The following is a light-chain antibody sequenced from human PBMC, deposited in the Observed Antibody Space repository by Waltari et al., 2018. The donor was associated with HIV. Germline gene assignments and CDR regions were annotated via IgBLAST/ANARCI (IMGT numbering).Light chain of an antibody. CDR3: QQANSYPIT. CDR2: AAS. Sequence: DIQITQSPSSVSASVEDRGTITCRACPGIGTWLDWYQQKPGKAPKLIIYAASSLQTGVPFRFIGSGSGTDFTLTISGLQPEDFATYYCQQANSYPITIGQGTRLEIK. CDR1: PGIGTW. V-gene: IGKV1-12*01. J-gene: IGKJ5*01.